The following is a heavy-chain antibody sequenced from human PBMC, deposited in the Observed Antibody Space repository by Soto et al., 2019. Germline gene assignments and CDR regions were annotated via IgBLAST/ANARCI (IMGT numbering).Heavy chain of an antibody. Sequence: SGPTLVKPTQTLTLTCTFSGFALSTSGVGVGWIRQPPGKALEWLALIYWDDDKRSSPSLKSRLTINKDTSKNHVVLTMTNMDPVDTATYYCAHSANRAAAGTGGYYMDVWGKGTTVTVSS. D-gene: IGHD6-13*01. CDR1: GFALSTSGVG. CDR3: AHSANRAAAGTGGYYMDV. J-gene: IGHJ6*03. V-gene: IGHV2-5*02. CDR2: IYWDDDK.